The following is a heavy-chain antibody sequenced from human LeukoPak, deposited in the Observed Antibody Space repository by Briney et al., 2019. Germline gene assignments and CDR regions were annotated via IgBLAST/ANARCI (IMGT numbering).Heavy chain of an antibody. J-gene: IGHJ4*02. CDR2: ISYDGSNK. CDR1: GFTFSSYA. D-gene: IGHD2-2*01. V-gene: IGHV3-30*04. Sequence: GGSLRLSCAASGFTFSSYAMHWVRQAPGKGLEWVAVISYDGSNKYYADSVKGRFTISRDNSKNTLYLQMNSLRAEDTAVYYCATTVVPAAMIGTDYWGQGTLVTVSS. CDR3: ATTVVPAAMIGTDY.